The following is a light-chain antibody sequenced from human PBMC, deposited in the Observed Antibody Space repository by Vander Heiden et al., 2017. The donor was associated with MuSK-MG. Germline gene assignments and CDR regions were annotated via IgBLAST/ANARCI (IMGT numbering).Light chain of an antibody. CDR3: AAWDDSLNGPV. CDR2: SNN. Sequence: QSVLTQPPSASGTPGPSVTISCSGSNSNIGVNTVNWYQQLPGTAPKLLIYSNNQRPSGVPDRFSGSKSGTSASLAISGLQSEDEADYYCAAWDDSLNGPVFGGRAKLTVL. V-gene: IGLV1-44*01. CDR1: NSNIGVNT. J-gene: IGLJ2*01.